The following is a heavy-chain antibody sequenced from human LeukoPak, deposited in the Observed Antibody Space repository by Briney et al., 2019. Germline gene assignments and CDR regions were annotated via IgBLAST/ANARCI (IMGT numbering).Heavy chain of an antibody. CDR1: GFTVSSNY. CDR2: IYDSGTT. Sequence: GGSLRLSCATSGFTVSSNYMSWVRQAPGKGLEWVSVIYDSGTTYYADSVKGRFTISRDNAKNSLYLQMNSLRDEDTAVYYCARGGSGYGDYYYFYAMDVWGQGTTVTVSS. CDR3: ARGGSGYGDYYYFYAMDV. J-gene: IGHJ6*02. D-gene: IGHD3-22*01. V-gene: IGHV3-53*01.